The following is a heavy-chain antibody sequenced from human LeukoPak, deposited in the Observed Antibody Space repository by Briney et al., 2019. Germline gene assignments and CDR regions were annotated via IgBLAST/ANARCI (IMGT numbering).Heavy chain of an antibody. V-gene: IGHV1-2*02. CDR1: GYTFTGYY. D-gene: IGHD2-2*01. CDR2: INPNSGGT. CDR3: ARALYCSSTSCHYYGMDV. Sequence: ASVKVSCKASGYTFTGYYMHWVRQAPGQGLEWMGWINPNSGGTNYEQRFQGRVTMTRDTSISTAYMEMSRMRSDDTAVYYCARALYCSSTSCHYYGMDVWGQGTTVTVSS. J-gene: IGHJ6*02.